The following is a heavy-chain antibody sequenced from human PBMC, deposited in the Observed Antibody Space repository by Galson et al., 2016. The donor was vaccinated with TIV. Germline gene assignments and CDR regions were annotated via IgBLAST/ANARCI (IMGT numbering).Heavy chain of an antibody. CDR2: ISFDGGEK. J-gene: IGHJ4*02. Sequence: SLRLSCAASGFTFRNYAVHWVRQAPGKGLEWVGCISFDGGEKHYPDSAKGRFTISRDNSKNTLDLRINSLRAEDTAVYYCARGETRFGGNAVYWGQGTVVIVSS. CDR3: ARGETRFGGNAVY. CDR1: GFTFRNYA. D-gene: IGHD4-23*01. V-gene: IGHV3-30*14.